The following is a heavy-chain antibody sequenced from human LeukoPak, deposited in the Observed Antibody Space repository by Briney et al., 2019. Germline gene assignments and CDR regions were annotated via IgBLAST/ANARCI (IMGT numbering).Heavy chain of an antibody. CDR2: ISSSSIYI. D-gene: IGHD3-22*01. V-gene: IGHV3-21*01. J-gene: IGHJ4*02. CDR1: GFTFSSYS. CDR3: ARDQTYYYDSSGYLFDY. Sequence: TGGSLRLSCAASGFTFSSYSMNWVRQAPGKGLEWVSSISSSSIYIYYADSVKGRFTISRDNAKNSLYLQMNSLRAEDTAVYYCARDQTYYYDSSGYLFDYWGQGTLVTVSS.